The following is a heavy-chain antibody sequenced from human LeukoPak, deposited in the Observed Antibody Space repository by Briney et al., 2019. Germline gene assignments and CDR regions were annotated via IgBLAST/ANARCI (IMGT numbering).Heavy chain of an antibody. CDR2: ISGSGGDT. CDR1: GFTFTSYV. CDR3: AKEYYDSGGYSYAFDI. V-gene: IGHV3-23*01. Sequence: GGSLRLSCAASGFTFTSYVMSWVRQAPGTGLEWVSAISGSGGDTYYADSVKGRFTISRDNSKNTLYLQMSSLRADDTAVYYCAKEYYDSGGYSYAFDIWGQGTMVTASS. J-gene: IGHJ3*02. D-gene: IGHD3-22*01.